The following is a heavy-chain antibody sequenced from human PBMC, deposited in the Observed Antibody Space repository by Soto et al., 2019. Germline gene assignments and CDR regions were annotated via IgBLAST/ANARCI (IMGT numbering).Heavy chain of an antibody. Sequence: QVHLVESGGGVVQPGRSLRLSCVASGFNFKAYGMHWVRQAPGKGLEWVAVISTDGTNQHHADSVKGRFTISRDNFKNTLYLQMNSLRPEDTAVYFCAVGGGDLSLIPFDYWGQGTLVTVSS. J-gene: IGHJ4*02. CDR2: ISTDGTNQ. CDR3: AVGGGDLSLIPFDY. CDR1: GFNFKAYG. V-gene: IGHV3-30-3*01. D-gene: IGHD3-16*02.